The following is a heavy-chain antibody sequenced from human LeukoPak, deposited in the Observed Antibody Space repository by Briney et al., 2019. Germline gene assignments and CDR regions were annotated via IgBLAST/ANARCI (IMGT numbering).Heavy chain of an antibody. D-gene: IGHD4-17*01. CDR1: GYTLTNYN. Sequence: SVKLSCKVSGYTLTNYNINWVRQASGQGLEWMGCMNHNDGGSGYPQPLQDRATITTDASISTAYMELTILRSDDTAGYFCARTTSMTASGYDYWGQGTLVTVSS. J-gene: IGHJ4*02. V-gene: IGHV1-8*03. CDR2: MNHNDGGS. CDR3: ARTTSMTASGYDY.